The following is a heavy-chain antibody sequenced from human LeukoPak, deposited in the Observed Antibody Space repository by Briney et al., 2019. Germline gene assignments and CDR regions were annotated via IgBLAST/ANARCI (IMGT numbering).Heavy chain of an antibody. CDR3: TTDVDTANDY. V-gene: IGHV3-15*01. J-gene: IGHJ4*02. Sequence: GGSLRLSCAASGFTFSNAWMRWVRQAPGKGLEWVGRIKSKTDGRTTDYSAPVKGRFTISRNDSKNTLYLQMNSLKTEDTAVYYCTTDVDTANDYWGQGTLVTVSS. CDR1: GFTFSNAW. CDR2: IKSKTDGRTT. D-gene: IGHD5-18*01.